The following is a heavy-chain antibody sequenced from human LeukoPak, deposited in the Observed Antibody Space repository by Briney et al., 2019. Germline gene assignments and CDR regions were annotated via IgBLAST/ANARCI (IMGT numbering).Heavy chain of an antibody. CDR2: IRYDGSNK. CDR3: AKTFIPYYYDSSGYPFDY. J-gene: IGHJ4*02. CDR1: GFTFSSYG. D-gene: IGHD3-22*01. V-gene: IGHV3-30*02. Sequence: GGCLRLSCAASGFTFSSYGMNGGRGAPGKGLGGGGFIRYDGSNKYYADSVKGRFTISRDNSKNTLYLQMNSLRAEDTAVYYCAKTFIPYYYDSSGYPFDYWGQGTLVTVSS.